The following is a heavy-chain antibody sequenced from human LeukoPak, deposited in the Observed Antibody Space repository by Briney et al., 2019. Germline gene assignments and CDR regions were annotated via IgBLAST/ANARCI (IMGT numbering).Heavy chain of an antibody. CDR3: ARDHGGTTMFVDAFDI. V-gene: IGHV1-2*02. Sequence: ASVKVSCKASGYTFTGYWMHWVRQGPGQGLEWMGWINPNSGSTNYAHNFQGRVTMTRDTSISTAYVELSSLRSDDTAVYYCARDHGGTTMFVDAFDIWGQGTMVTVSS. CDR2: INPNSGST. J-gene: IGHJ3*02. CDR1: GYTFTGYW. D-gene: IGHD3-3*01.